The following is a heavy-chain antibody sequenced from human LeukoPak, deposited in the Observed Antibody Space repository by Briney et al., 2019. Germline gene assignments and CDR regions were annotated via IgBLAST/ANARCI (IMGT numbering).Heavy chain of an antibody. CDR1: GFTFSSYW. CDR3: ARRLSGSYHFDY. Sequence: GGSLRLSCAASGFTFSSYWMNWVRQAPGKGLEWVSSISSSSSYIYYGDSVKGRFTISRDNAKNSLYLQMNSLRAEDTAVYYCARRLSGSYHFDYWGQGTLVTVSS. V-gene: IGHV3-21*01. D-gene: IGHD1-26*01. CDR2: ISSSSSYI. J-gene: IGHJ4*02.